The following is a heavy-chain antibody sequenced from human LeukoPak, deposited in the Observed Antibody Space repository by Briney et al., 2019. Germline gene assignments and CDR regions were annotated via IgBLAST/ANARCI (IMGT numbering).Heavy chain of an antibody. D-gene: IGHD6-13*01. V-gene: IGHV3-33*01. CDR2: IWYDGSNK. CDR3: ARAPPGIAAAGLDY. CDR1: GFTFSSYG. Sequence: GGSLRLSCAASGFTFSSYGMHWVRQAPGKGLEWVAVIWYDGSNKYYADSVKGRFTNSRDNSKNTLYLQMNSLRAEDTAVYYCARAPPGIAAAGLDYWGQGTLVTVSS. J-gene: IGHJ4*02.